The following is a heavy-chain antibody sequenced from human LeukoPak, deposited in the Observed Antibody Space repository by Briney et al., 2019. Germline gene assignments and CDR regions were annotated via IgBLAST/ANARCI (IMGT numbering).Heavy chain of an antibody. CDR2: IIPIFGTA. Sequence: GASVKVSCKASGGTFSSYAISWVRQAPGQGLEWMGGIIPIFGTANYAQKFQGRVTITADKSTSTAYMELSSLRSDDTAVYYCAREGWNYGVLNWFDPWGQGTLVTVSS. CDR3: AREGWNYGVLNWFDP. CDR1: GGTFSSYA. J-gene: IGHJ5*02. V-gene: IGHV1-69*06. D-gene: IGHD1-7*01.